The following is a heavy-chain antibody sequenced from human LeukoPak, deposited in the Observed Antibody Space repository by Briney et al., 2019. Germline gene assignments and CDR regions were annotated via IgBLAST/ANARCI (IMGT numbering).Heavy chain of an antibody. Sequence: KPSETLSLTCTVSGGSISSGSYYWSWIRQPAGKGLEWIGEINHSGSTNYNPSLKSRVTISVDTSKNQFSLKLSSVTAADTAVYYCARRQLKYYGSGSYYRSKVNNWFDPWGQGTLVTVSS. D-gene: IGHD3-10*01. CDR1: GGSISSGSYY. CDR2: INHSGST. CDR3: ARRQLKYYGSGSYYRSKVNNWFDP. J-gene: IGHJ5*02. V-gene: IGHV4-61*10.